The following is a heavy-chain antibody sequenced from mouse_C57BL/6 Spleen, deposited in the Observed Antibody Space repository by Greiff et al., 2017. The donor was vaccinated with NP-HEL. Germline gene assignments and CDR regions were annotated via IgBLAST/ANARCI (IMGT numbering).Heavy chain of an antibody. J-gene: IGHJ4*01. Sequence: VQLKQSGPELVKPGDSVKISCKASGYSFTGYFMNWVMQSHGKSLEWIGRINPFNGDTFYNQKFKGKATLTVDKSSSTAHMELRSLTSEDSAVYYCARRAYGSSGAMDYWGQGTSVTVSS. CDR2: INPFNGDT. D-gene: IGHD1-1*01. CDR3: ARRAYGSSGAMDY. V-gene: IGHV1-20*01. CDR1: GYSFTGYF.